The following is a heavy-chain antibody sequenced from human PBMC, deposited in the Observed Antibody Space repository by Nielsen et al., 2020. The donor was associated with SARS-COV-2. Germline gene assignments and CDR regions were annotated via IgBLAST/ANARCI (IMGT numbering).Heavy chain of an antibody. V-gene: IGHV3-11*01. Sequence: GGSLRLSCAASGFTFSDYYMSWIRQAPGKGLEWVSYISSSGSTIYYADSVKGRFTISRDNAKNSLYLQMNSLRAEDTALYYCAKVSARYYGMDVWGQGTTVTVSS. CDR2: ISSSGSTI. J-gene: IGHJ6*02. CDR3: AKVSARYYGMDV. CDR1: GFTFSDYY.